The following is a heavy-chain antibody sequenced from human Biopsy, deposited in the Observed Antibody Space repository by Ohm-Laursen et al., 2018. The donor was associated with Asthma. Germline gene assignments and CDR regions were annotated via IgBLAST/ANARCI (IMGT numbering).Heavy chain of an antibody. CDR1: GGTFSTCA. Sequence: GSSVTVSCKAPGGTFSTCAISWVRQAPGQGLEWLGGIMTVFVTTNYAQKFQGRVTITADESTSTSYMEVISLRSEDSAIYYRARCQVGYSSGWSLLLKKIYYSGMDVWGQGTAVTVSS. V-gene: IGHV1-69*01. CDR2: IMTVFVTT. CDR3: ARCQVGYSSGWSLLLKKIYYSGMDV. D-gene: IGHD6-19*01. J-gene: IGHJ6*02.